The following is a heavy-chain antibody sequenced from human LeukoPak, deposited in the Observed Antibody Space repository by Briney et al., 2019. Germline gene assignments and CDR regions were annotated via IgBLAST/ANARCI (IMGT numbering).Heavy chain of an antibody. J-gene: IGHJ4*02. Sequence: KPGGSLRLSCAASGFTFSDYFMSWVRQAPGKGLEWLSYINGRGTYIDYAESLKGRITISRDNAQNSLYLQMNSLRVEDTAVYYCARRLVGLMVRGVNFDYWGQGTLVTVSS. CDR3: ARRLVGLMVRGVNFDY. CDR1: GFTFSDYF. D-gene: IGHD3-10*01. V-gene: IGHV3-11*06. CDR2: INGRGTYI.